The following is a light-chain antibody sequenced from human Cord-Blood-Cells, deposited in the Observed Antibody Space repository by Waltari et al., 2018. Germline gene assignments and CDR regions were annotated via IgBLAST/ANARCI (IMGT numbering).Light chain of an antibody. CDR3: RSYTSSSTRV. J-gene: IGLJ1*01. V-gene: IGLV2-14*01. CDR1: SSEVGGYTY. CDR2: EVS. Sequence: QSALTQPASVSGSPGQSITISCTGTSSEVGGYTYVSGYQQHPGKAPKLMIYEVSNRPSEVSNRFSGPKSCNTASLAISGLQAEDEAEYYCRSYTSSSTRVFGTGTKVTGL.